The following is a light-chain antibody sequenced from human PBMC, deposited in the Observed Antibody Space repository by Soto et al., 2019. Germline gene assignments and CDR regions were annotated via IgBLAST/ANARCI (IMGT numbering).Light chain of an antibody. Sequence: QAVVTKPPSVSGAPGQRVTISCTGSSSNIGAGYNVHWYQQVPGTAPKLLIYGDSNRPSGVPDRFSGSKSGTSASLAITGLQAEDEADYYCQSYDSSLSGWLFGGGTKLTVL. J-gene: IGLJ3*02. CDR1: SSNIGAGYN. V-gene: IGLV1-40*01. CDR3: QSYDSSLSGWL. CDR2: GDS.